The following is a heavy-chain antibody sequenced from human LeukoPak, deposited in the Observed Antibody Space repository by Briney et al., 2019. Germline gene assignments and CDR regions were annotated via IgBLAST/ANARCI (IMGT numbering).Heavy chain of an antibody. Sequence: PSETLSLTCTVSGGSISSYYWSWIRQPPGKGLEWIGYIYYSGSTNYNPSLKSRVTISVDTSKNQFSLKLSSVTAADTAVYYCASQIRTTGRRGYFDYWGQGTLVTVSS. J-gene: IGHJ4*02. CDR3: ASQIRTTGRRGYFDY. V-gene: IGHV4-59*01. CDR1: GGSISSYY. CDR2: IYYSGST. D-gene: IGHD1-1*01.